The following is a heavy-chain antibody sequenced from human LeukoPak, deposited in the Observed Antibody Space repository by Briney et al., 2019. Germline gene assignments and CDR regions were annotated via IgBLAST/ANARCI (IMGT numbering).Heavy chain of an antibody. Sequence: GRSLRLSCAASGFTFSSYGMHWVRQAPGKGLEWVAVISYDGSNKYYADPVKGRFTISRDNSKNTLYLQMNSLRAEDTAVYYCAKDRQLVYWGQGTLVTVSS. D-gene: IGHD6-13*01. CDR1: GFTFSSYG. V-gene: IGHV3-30*18. CDR3: AKDRQLVY. CDR2: ISYDGSNK. J-gene: IGHJ4*02.